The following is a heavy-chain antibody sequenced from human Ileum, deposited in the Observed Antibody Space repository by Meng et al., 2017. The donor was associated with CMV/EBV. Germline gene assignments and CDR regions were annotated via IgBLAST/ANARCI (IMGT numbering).Heavy chain of an antibody. CDR3: AKDPDPQIAPSNLGFGY. CDR1: GGSINTYC. Sequence: GGSLRLSCTVSGGSINTYCWSWVRQAPGMGLEWLSVIYSAGNTYYADSVKGRFTISRDNSKNTLSLQMSSLRPEDTAMYYCAKDPDPQIAPSNLGFGYWGQGTLVTVSS. CDR2: IYSAGNT. J-gene: IGHJ4*02. D-gene: IGHD3-16*01. V-gene: IGHV3-53*05.